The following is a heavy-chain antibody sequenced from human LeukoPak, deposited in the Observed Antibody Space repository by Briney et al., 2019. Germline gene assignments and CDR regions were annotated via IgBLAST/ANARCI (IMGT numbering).Heavy chain of an antibody. CDR1: GFTFSSYG. CDR2: IRYDGDNK. V-gene: IGHV3-30*02. Sequence: TGGSLRLSCAASGFTFSSYGMHWVRQAPGKGLEWVAFIRYDGDNKYYADSVKGRFTISRDNSKNTLYLQMKSLRAEDTAVYYCAKDLRSLEWLHMYFDYWGQGTLVTVSS. J-gene: IGHJ4*02. CDR3: AKDLRSLEWLHMYFDY. D-gene: IGHD3-3*01.